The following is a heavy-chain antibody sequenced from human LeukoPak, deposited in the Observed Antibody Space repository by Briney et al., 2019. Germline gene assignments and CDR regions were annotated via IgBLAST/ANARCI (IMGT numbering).Heavy chain of an antibody. CDR1: GFTFSSYA. CDR3: ARVDSSYYYTDY. J-gene: IGHJ4*02. Sequence: GGSLRLSCAASGFTFSSYAMSWVRQAPGKGLEWVSVIYSGGSTYYADSVKGRFTISRDNSKNTLYLQMNSLRAEDTAVYYCARVDSSYYYTDYWGQGTLVTVSS. D-gene: IGHD3-22*01. V-gene: IGHV3-53*01. CDR2: IYSGGST.